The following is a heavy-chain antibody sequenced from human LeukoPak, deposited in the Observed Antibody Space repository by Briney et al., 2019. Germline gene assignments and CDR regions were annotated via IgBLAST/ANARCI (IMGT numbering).Heavy chain of an antibody. D-gene: IGHD3-9*01. CDR2: ISYDGSNK. J-gene: IGHJ3*02. CDR1: GFTFSSYA. V-gene: IGHV3-30-3*01. Sequence: GRSLRLSCAASGFTFSSYAMHWVRQAPGKGLEWVAVISYDGSNKYYADSVKGRFTISRDNSKNTLYLQMNSLRAEDTAVYYCARGNDILTDKDAFDIWGQGTMVTVSS. CDR3: ARGNDILTDKDAFDI.